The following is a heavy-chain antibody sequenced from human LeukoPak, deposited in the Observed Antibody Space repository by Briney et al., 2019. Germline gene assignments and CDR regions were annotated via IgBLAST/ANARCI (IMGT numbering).Heavy chain of an antibody. CDR3: AGGAGFLIDY. D-gene: IGHD2/OR15-2a*01. CDR2: IKKDGSEK. Sequence: GVSLRLFCGAWGLTYSIYWMNWARQASGKGPEWVAIIKKDGSEKYYVDSVKGRFTISRDNAKNSLYLQMNSLRADDTAVYFCAGGAGFLIDYWGQGALVTVSS. V-gene: IGHV3-7*01. CDR1: GLTYSIYW. J-gene: IGHJ4*02.